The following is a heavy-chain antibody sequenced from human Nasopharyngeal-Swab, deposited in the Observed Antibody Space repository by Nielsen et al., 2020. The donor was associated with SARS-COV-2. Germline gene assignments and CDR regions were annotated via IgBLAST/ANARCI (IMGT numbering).Heavy chain of an antibody. CDR1: GGSISSNTYY. V-gene: IGHV4-39*07. D-gene: IGHD5-12*01. Sequence: SETLSLTCTVSGGSISSNTYYWGWIRQPPGKGLEWIGDIYYSGSTYYNPSLKSRVTISVDTSKNQFSLKLSSVTAADTAVYYCARTGVDSGYGSDYWGQGTLVTVSS. CDR3: ARTGVDSGYGSDY. J-gene: IGHJ4*02. CDR2: IYYSGST.